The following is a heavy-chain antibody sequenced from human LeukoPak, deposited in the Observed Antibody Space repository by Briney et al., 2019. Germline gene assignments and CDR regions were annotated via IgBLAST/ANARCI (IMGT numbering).Heavy chain of an antibody. CDR1: RYTFTSYY. D-gene: IGHD2-2*01. J-gene: IGHJ4*02. CDR3: ARSGSSTSCPRDY. Sequence: ASVKVSCKASRYTFTSYYIHWVRQAPGQGLEWMGIINPGGGSTSYAQKFQGRVTMTRGTSTSTVYMDLSSLRSEDTAVYYCARSGSSTSCPRDYWGQGTLVTVSS. V-gene: IGHV1-46*01. CDR2: INPGGGST.